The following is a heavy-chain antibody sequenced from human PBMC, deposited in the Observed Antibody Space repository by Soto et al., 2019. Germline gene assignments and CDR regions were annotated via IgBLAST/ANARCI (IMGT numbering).Heavy chain of an antibody. J-gene: IGHJ4*02. V-gene: IGHV1-69*01. CDR1: GGTFSSYA. D-gene: IGHD2-15*01. CDR2: TIPIFGTA. Sequence: QVQLVQSGAEVKKPGSSVKVSCKASGGTFSSYAISWVRQAPGQGLEWMGGTIPIFGTANYAQKFQGRVTITADESTSTAYMELSSLRSEDTAVYYCARDAGYCSGGSCYVFWYWGQGTLVTVSS. CDR3: ARDAGYCSGGSCYVFWY.